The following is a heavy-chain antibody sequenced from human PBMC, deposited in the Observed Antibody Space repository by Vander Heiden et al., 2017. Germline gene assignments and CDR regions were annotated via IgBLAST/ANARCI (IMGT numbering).Heavy chain of an antibody. D-gene: IGHD6-13*01. CDR1: GSSITTTGAG. Sequence: QLNLKESGPTLVQPTETLTLTCTLSGSSITTTGAGVGWIRQPPGKALEWLAVIYWDDDKRYSASLRSRLTITKDTYRNQVVLTVANMDPLDTGSYYCAGTKNAASAYYGMEVWGQGTTVTVSS. CDR2: IYWDDDK. J-gene: IGHJ6*02. CDR3: AGTKNAASAYYGMEV. V-gene: IGHV2-5*02.